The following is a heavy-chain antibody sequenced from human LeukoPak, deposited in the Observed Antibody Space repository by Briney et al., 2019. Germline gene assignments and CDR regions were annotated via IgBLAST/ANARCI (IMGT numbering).Heavy chain of an antibody. CDR2: IYHSGST. J-gene: IGHJ4*02. CDR1: GYSMSSGYY. V-gene: IGHV4-38-2*01. CDR3: ARAPGFDYSDY. Sequence: SETLSLTCAVSGYSMSSGYYWGWIRQPPGKGLEWIGSIYHSGSTYYNPSLKSRVTISVDTSKNQFSLKLSSVTAADTAVYYCARAPGFDYSDYCGEGTLVTVSS.